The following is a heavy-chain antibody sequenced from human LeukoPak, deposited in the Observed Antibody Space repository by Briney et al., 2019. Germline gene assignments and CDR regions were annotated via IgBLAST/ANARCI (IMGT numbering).Heavy chain of an antibody. D-gene: IGHD6-25*01. J-gene: IGHJ5*02. CDR3: ARDQRSQRPS. V-gene: IGHV3-30*02. Sequence: GSLRLSCAASGFTFRSYGMHWVRQAPGKVLEWLPFIRFDGSNKYYADSVNGRFTISRDNSQNTLYLQMNSLRAEDTAVYYCARDQRSQRPSWGQGTLVTVSS. CDR2: IRFDGSNK. CDR1: GFTFRSYG.